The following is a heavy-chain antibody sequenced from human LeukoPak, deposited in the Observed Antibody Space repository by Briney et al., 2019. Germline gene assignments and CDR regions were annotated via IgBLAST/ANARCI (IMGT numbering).Heavy chain of an antibody. Sequence: SQTLSLTCAVSGGSISSGGYSWSWIRQPPGKGLEWIGYIYHSGSTYYNPSLKSRVTISVDRSKNQFSLKLSSVTAADTAVYYCARDRDGYNYWYFDLWGRGTLVTVSS. CDR1: GGSISSGGYS. J-gene: IGHJ2*01. V-gene: IGHV4-30-2*01. CDR2: IYHSGST. CDR3: ARDRDGYNYWYFDL. D-gene: IGHD5-12*01.